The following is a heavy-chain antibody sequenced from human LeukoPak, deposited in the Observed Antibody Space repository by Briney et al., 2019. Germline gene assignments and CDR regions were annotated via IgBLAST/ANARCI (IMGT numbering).Heavy chain of an antibody. CDR3: ARDLGHTGYDLYDY. D-gene: IGHD5-12*01. CDR2: MKQDGSEK. Sequence: GGSLRLSCAASGLTFAGYDMSWVRQAPGKGLEWVANMKQDGSEKCYVDSVKGRFTISRDNAKNSLYLEMNSLRVEDTAVYYCARDLGHTGYDLYDYWGQGTLVTVSS. V-gene: IGHV3-7*01. CDR1: GLTFAGYD. J-gene: IGHJ4*02.